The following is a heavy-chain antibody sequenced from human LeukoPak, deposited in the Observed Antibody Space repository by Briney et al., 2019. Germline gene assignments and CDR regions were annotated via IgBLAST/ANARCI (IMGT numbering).Heavy chain of an antibody. D-gene: IGHD5-18*01. CDR1: GDSITSGYY. Sequence: SETLSLTCTVSGDSITSGYYWGWIRQPPGKGLEWIGSIYYSGSTYYNPSLKSRVTISVDTSKNQFSLKLSSETAADTAVYYCARQSGYSYGNWGQGTLVTVSS. J-gene: IGHJ4*02. CDR2: IYYSGST. V-gene: IGHV4-39*01. CDR3: ARQSGYSYGN.